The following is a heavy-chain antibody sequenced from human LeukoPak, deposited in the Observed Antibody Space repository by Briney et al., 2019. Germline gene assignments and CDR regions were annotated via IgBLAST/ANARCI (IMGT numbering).Heavy chain of an antibody. CDR1: GYSFTSYW. J-gene: IGHJ4*02. V-gene: IGHV5-51*01. CDR3: ARPLPSGIAAAGFDY. D-gene: IGHD6-13*01. Sequence: GESLKLSCKGSGYSFTSYWIGWVRQMPGKGLEWMGIIYPGDSDTRYSPSFQGQVTISADKSISTAYLQWSSLKASDTAMYYCARPLPSGIAAAGFDYWGQGTLVTVSS. CDR2: IYPGDSDT.